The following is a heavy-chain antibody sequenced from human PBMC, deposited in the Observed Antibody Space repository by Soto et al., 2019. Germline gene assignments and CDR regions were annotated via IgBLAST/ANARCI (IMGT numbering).Heavy chain of an antibody. CDR1: GGSVSSRNYF. D-gene: IGHD2-21*01. Sequence: SETLSLTCTVSGGSVSSRNYFWTWIRQPPGKALEWIGYIDYSGRTSFNPSLKSRVFISIDVSRNQFFMTLTAMTSADTAMYYCARELSAYCYGPGEVDWGQGTLVTVSS. CDR3: ARELSAYCYGPGEVD. CDR2: IDYSGRT. V-gene: IGHV4-30-4*01. J-gene: IGHJ4*02.